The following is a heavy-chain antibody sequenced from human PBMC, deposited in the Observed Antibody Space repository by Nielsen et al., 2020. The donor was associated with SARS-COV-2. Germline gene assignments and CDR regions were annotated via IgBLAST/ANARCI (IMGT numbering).Heavy chain of an antibody. CDR2: ISAYNGNT. Sequence: ASVKVSCKASGYTFTSYGISWVRQAPGQGLEWMGWISAYNGNTNYAQKLQGRVTMTTDTSTSTAYMELRSLRSDDTAVYYCARIPHWDNYYDSRGFDYWGQGTLVTVSS. V-gene: IGHV1-18*01. D-gene: IGHD3-22*01. CDR1: GYTFTSYG. CDR3: ARIPHWDNYYDSRGFDY. J-gene: IGHJ4*02.